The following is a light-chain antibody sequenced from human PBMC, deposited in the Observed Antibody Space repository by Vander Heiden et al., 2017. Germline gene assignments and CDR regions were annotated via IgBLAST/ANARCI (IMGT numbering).Light chain of an antibody. CDR2: GNS. Sequence: QSVLTQPPPLSWSPGPRVTISCTGSSSNIGAGYDVHWYQQLPGTAPKLLIYGNSNRPSGVPDRFSGSKSGTSASLAITGLQAEDEADYYCQSYDSSLSGYVVFGGGTKLTVL. CDR1: SSNIGAGYD. CDR3: QSYDSSLSGYVV. J-gene: IGLJ2*01. V-gene: IGLV1-40*01.